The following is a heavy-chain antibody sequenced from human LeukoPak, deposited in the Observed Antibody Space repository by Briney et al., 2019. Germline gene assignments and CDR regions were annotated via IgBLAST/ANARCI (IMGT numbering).Heavy chain of an antibody. CDR3: ARGFGHP. V-gene: IGHV4-4*07. Sequence: PSETLSLTSTVSGGSISGYYWSWFRQPAGKGLEWIGRVYTSGTTNYNPSLKSRVTMSIDTSKNQFSLKLTSVTAADTAVYYCARGFGHPWGQGTLVTVSS. CDR2: VYTSGTT. CDR1: GGSISGYY. J-gene: IGHJ5*02. D-gene: IGHD3-10*01.